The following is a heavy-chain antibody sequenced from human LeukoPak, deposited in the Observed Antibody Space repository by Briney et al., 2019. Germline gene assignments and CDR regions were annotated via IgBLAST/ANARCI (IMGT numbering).Heavy chain of an antibody. CDR1: GGSISSYY. Sequence: SETLSLTCTVSGGSISSYYWSWIRQPPGKGLEWIGYIYYSGSTNYNPSLKSRVTISVDTSKNQFSLKLSSVTAADTAVYYCASWGIAVAGRNNWFDPWGQGTLVTVSS. CDR3: ASWGIAVAGRNNWFDP. D-gene: IGHD6-13*01. CDR2: IYYSGST. V-gene: IGHV4-59*01. J-gene: IGHJ5*02.